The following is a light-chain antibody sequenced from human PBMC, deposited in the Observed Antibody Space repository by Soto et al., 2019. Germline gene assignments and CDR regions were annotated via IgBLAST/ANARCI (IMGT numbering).Light chain of an antibody. Sequence: DIQMTQSPSSVSASVGDRVTITCRASQAIGSWLAWYQQKPGKAPDLLIYGASSLQSGVPSRFYGSGSGTDFTLTISSLQPEDFATYYRHQGGSFPITFGQWTRLEIK. J-gene: IGKJ5*01. V-gene: IGKV1-12*01. CDR1: QAIGSW. CDR2: GAS. CDR3: HQGGSFPIT.